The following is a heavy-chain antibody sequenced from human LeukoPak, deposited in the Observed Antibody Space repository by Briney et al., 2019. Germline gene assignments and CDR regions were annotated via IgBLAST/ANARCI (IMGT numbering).Heavy chain of an antibody. Sequence: MSSETLSLTCTVSGGSISSYFWSWIRQPPGKGLEWIGYIYYSGSTSYNPSLKSRVTFSVDTSKNQFSLKLTSVTAADTAVYYRARGVGLSAAAGLFDYWGQGSRVTVSS. V-gene: IGHV4-59*01. CDR3: ARGVGLSAAAGLFDY. D-gene: IGHD6-13*01. CDR1: GGSISSYF. CDR2: IYYSGST. J-gene: IGHJ4*02.